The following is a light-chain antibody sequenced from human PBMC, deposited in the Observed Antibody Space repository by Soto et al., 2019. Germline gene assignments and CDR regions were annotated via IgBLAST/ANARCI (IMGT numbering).Light chain of an antibody. CDR2: GAS. Sequence: VLTQSPGTLSLSAGQRATLSCRASQSVSGDYIAWYQQKSGQAPRLLMYGASNRATDIPDRFSGSGSGIDFALTISRLEYEDFAVYNCQKYGDSSITFGQGTRLEI. J-gene: IGKJ5*01. CDR1: QSVSGDY. V-gene: IGKV3-20*01. CDR3: QKYGDSSIT.